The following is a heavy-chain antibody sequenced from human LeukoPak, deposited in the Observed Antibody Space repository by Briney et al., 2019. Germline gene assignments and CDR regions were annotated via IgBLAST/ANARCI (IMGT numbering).Heavy chain of an antibody. D-gene: IGHD3-3*01. V-gene: IGHV1-8*02. CDR1: GYTFTSYY. CDR3: ARGFPYYDFWSGYYTFVD. J-gene: IGHJ4*02. CDR2: MNPNSGNT. Sequence: GASVKVSCKASGYTFTSYYMHWVRQAPGQGLEWMGWMNPNSGNTGYAQKFQGRVTMTRNTSISTAYMELSSLRSEDTAVYYCARGFPYYDFWSGYYTFVDWGQGTLVTVSS.